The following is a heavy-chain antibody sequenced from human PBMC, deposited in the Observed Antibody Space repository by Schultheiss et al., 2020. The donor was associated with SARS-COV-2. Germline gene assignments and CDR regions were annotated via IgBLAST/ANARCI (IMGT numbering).Heavy chain of an antibody. V-gene: IGHV3-66*01. J-gene: IGHJ4*02. CDR1: GFTVSSNY. Sequence: GGSLRLSCAASGFTVSSNYMSWVRQAPGKGLEWVSVIYSGGSTYYADSVKGRFTISRDNSKNTLYLQMNSLRAEDTAVYYCARGRGYCSSTSCYYPVAGDYWGQGTLVTVSS. CDR3: ARGRGYCSSTSCYYPVAGDY. CDR2: IYSGGST. D-gene: IGHD2-2*01.